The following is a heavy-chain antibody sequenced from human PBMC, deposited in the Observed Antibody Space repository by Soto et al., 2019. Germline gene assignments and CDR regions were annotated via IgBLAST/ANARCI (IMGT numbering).Heavy chain of an antibody. CDR3: ARWAAAGKYYYYYGMDV. CDR2: ICNSGTT. D-gene: IGHD6-13*01. J-gene: IGHJ6*02. Sequence: SETLSLTCTVSGGSIRSYCWTWIRQPPGEGLEWIGCICNSGTTNYNPSLKSRVAVSIDTSKNQSSLKLSSVTAADTAVYYCARWAAAGKYYYYYGMDVWGQGTTVTVSS. CDR1: GGSIRSYC. V-gene: IGHV4-59*08.